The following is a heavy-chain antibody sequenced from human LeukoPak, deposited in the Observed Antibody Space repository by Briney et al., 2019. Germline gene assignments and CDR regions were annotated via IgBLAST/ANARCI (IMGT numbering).Heavy chain of an antibody. CDR2: INWNSDII. CDR3: AKDPTTKPYYFDY. Sequence: GGSLRLSCAASGFTFDDYAMHWVRQAPGKGLEWVSSINWNSDIIKYADSVKGRFTISRDSAKNSLYLQMNSLRTEDTALYYCAKDPTTKPYYFDYWGQGTLVTVSS. V-gene: IGHV3-9*01. J-gene: IGHJ4*02. CDR1: GFTFDDYA. D-gene: IGHD1-1*01.